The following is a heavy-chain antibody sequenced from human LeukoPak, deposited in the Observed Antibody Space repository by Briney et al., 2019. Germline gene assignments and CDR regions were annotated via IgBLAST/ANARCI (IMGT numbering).Heavy chain of an antibody. CDR2: ISSSSSSYI. V-gene: IGHV3-21*01. Sequence: GGSLRLSCAASGFTFSSYSMNWVRQAPGKGLEWVSSISSSSSSYIYYADSVKGRFTISRDNAKNSLYLQMNSLRAEDTAVYYCARAPAYYYDSSGLNWGQGTLVTVSS. CDR3: ARAPAYYYDSSGLN. J-gene: IGHJ4*02. CDR1: GFTFSSYS. D-gene: IGHD3-22*01.